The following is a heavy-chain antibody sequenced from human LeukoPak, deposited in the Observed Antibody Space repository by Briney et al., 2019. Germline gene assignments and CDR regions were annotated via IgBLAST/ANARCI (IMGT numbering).Heavy chain of an antibody. Sequence: GASVKVSCKASGYTFTGYYMHWVRQAPGQGLEWMGWINPNSGGTNYAQKFQGRVTMTRDTSISTAYMELSRLRSDDTAVYYCASPKLTGDGYYFDYWGQGTLVTVSS. CDR1: GYTFTGYY. D-gene: IGHD7-27*01. V-gene: IGHV1-2*02. CDR2: INPNSGGT. CDR3: ASPKLTGDGYYFDY. J-gene: IGHJ4*02.